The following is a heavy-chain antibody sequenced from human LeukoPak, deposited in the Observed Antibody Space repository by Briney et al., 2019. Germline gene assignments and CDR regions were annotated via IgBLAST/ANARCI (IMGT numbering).Heavy chain of an antibody. CDR3: AREKEGILLWFGEAYYFDY. J-gene: IGHJ4*02. V-gene: IGHV4-4*07. CDR2: IYTSGST. D-gene: IGHD3-10*01. Sequence: SETLSLTCTVSGGSISSYHWSWIRQPAGKGLEWIGRIYTSGSTNYNPSLKSRVTMSVDTSKNQFSLKLSSVTAADTAVYYCAREKEGILLWFGEAYYFDYWGQGTLVTVSS. CDR1: GGSISSYH.